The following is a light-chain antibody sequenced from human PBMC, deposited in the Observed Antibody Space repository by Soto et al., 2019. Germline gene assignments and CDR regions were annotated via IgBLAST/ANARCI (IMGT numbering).Light chain of an antibody. CDR3: SSYTVSSTVG. Sequence: QSVLTQPASVSGSPGQSITISCTGTSSDVGGYNYVSWYQQLPGKAPKLMIYDVNNRPSGVSNRFSGSKSGNTASLTISGLQAEDEADYYGSSYTVSSTVGVGTGTKVTVL. V-gene: IGLV2-14*01. J-gene: IGLJ1*01. CDR1: SSDVGGYNY. CDR2: DVN.